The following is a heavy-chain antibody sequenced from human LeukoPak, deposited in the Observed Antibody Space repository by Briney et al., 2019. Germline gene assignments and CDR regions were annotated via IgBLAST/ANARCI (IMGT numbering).Heavy chain of an antibody. J-gene: IGHJ4*02. Sequence: GGSLRLSCAASGFTLSSYWMSWVRQAPGKGLEWVANIKQDGSEKYYVDSVKGRFTISRDNAKNSLYLQMNGLRVEDTAVYYCARRYFDYWGQGTLVTVSS. CDR1: GFTLSSYW. V-gene: IGHV3-7*01. CDR2: IKQDGSEK. CDR3: ARRYFDY.